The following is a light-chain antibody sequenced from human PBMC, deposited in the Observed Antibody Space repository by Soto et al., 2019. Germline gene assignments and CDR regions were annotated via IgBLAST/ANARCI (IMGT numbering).Light chain of an antibody. CDR1: SSDVGGYNY. CDR2: EVS. J-gene: IGLJ3*02. Sequence: QSALTQPAYVSGSPGQSITISCTGTSSDVGGYNYVSWYQHHPGKAPKLMIYEVSDRPSGVSNRFSGSKSGNTASLTISGLQAEDEADYYCSSYTSTITLWVFGGGTKLTVL. V-gene: IGLV2-14*01. CDR3: SSYTSTITLWV.